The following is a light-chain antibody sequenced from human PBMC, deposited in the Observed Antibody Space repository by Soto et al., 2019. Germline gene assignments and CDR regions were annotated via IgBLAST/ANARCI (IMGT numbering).Light chain of an antibody. CDR1: QSISSY. V-gene: IGKV1-39*01. J-gene: IGKJ1*01. CDR2: AAS. Sequence: DIQMTQSPSSMSASVGDRVTITCRASQSISSYLNWYQQKPGQAPTLPIYAASSLQSGVPERISGRGSGTDFTLTIGTLQAEDFETYYCQQSYSTPRTLCQGTKVDI. CDR3: QQSYSTPRT.